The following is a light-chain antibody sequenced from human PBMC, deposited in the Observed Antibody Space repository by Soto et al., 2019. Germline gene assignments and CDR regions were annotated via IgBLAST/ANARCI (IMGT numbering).Light chain of an antibody. V-gene: IGLV2-14*03. CDR3: TSYTSTNPYVA. J-gene: IGLJ2*01. CDR2: DVT. CDR1: STDVGGHYY. Sequence: QSALTQPASVSGSPGQSITISCTGTSTDVGGHYYVSWYQQHPGKAPKLIIYDVTDRPSGVSHRFSGSKSGNTASLTISGLQGEDEADYYCTSYTSTNPYVAVGGGTQLTVL.